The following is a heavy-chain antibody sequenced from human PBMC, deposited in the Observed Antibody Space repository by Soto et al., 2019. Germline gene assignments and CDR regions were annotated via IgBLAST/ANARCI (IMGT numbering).Heavy chain of an antibody. Sequence: GGSLRLSCAASGFTFSSYAMSWVRQAPGKGLEWVSAISGSGGSTYYADSVKGRFTISRDNSKNTLYLQMNSLRAEDTAVYYCAKRYSSGWSPSYNWFDPWGQGTLVTVSS. V-gene: IGHV3-23*01. CDR3: AKRYSSGWSPSYNWFDP. CDR2: ISGSGGST. CDR1: GFTFSSYA. J-gene: IGHJ5*02. D-gene: IGHD6-19*01.